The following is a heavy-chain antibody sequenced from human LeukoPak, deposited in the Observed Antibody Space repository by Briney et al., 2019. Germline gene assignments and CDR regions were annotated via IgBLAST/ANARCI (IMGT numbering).Heavy chain of an antibody. D-gene: IGHD3-22*01. V-gene: IGHV3-73*01. CDR3: ARSPLIVVVFDY. J-gene: IGHJ4*02. CDR1: GFTFSGSA. CDR2: IRSKANSYAT. Sequence: GGSLRLSCAASGFTFSGSAMHWVRQASGKGLEWVGRIRSKANSYATAYAASVKGRFTISRDDSKNTAYLQMNSLKTEDTAVYYCARSPLIVVVFDYWGQGTLVTVSS.